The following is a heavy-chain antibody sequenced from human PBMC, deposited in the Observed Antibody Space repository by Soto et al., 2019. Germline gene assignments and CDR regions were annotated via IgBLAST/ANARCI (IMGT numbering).Heavy chain of an antibody. D-gene: IGHD2-8*01. Sequence: SETLSLTCAVYGGSFSGYYWSWIRQPPGKGLEWIGEINHSGSTNYNPSLKSRVTISVDTSKSQFSLKLSSVTAADTAVYYCARRKGEDCTNGVCYTLVYYYYMDVWGKGTTVTVSS. CDR3: ARRKGEDCTNGVCYTLVYYYYMDV. J-gene: IGHJ6*03. V-gene: IGHV4-34*01. CDR1: GGSFSGYY. CDR2: INHSGST.